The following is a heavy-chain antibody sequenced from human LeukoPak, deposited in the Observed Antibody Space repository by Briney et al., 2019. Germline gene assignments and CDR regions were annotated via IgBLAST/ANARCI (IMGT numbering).Heavy chain of an antibody. CDR1: GFTFSSYS. V-gene: IGHV3-21*01. Sequence: GGSLRLSCAASGFTFSSYSMTWVRQAPGKGLELVSSISGSTGYIYYADSVKGRFTISRDNAKNSLYLQMNSLRAEDTAVYYCASEGVNSMLRGVIYGMDVWGQGTTVTVSS. CDR2: ISGSTGYI. D-gene: IGHD3-10*01. J-gene: IGHJ6*02. CDR3: ASEGVNSMLRGVIYGMDV.